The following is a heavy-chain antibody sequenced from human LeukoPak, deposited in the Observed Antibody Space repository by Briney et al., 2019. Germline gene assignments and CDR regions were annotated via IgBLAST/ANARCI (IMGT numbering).Heavy chain of an antibody. CDR3: ARQAYYYDSSGYSLYYYYYMDV. D-gene: IGHD3-22*01. Sequence: GESLKISCKGSGYSFTSYWIGWVRQMPGKGLEWMGIIYPGDSDTRYSPSLQGQVTISADKSISTAYLQWSSLKASDTAMYYCARQAYYYDSSGYSLYYYYYMDVWGKGTTVTVSS. V-gene: IGHV5-51*01. J-gene: IGHJ6*03. CDR1: GYSFTSYW. CDR2: IYPGDSDT.